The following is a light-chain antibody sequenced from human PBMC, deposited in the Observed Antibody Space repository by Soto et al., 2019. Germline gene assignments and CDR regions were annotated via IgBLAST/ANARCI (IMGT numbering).Light chain of an antibody. V-gene: IGLV5-37*01. CDR1: SHINVGSYN. CDR2: YYSDSDK. J-gene: IGLJ2*01. CDR3: MIWPSNAVV. Sequence: QSVLTQPPSTSASPGESAGLTCTLPSHINVGSYNIYWYQQKPGSPPRYLLYYYSDSDKGQGSGVPSRFSGSKDASANTGILLISGIKSEDEADYYCMIWPSNAVVFGGGTKLTVL.